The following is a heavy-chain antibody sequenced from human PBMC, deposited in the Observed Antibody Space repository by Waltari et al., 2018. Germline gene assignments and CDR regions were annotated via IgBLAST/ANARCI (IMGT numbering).Heavy chain of an antibody. Sequence: QLQLQESGPGLVKPSGTLSLSCAVSGDSVTSTNWWSWVRQSPQRGLEWIGQVLSTGKTNYSPSFASRVTMSLDASNNQFSLKVTSATAADTAVYYCARDRGRGLYLDAWGPGTLVTVS. V-gene: IGHV4-4*02. CDR3: ARDRGRGLYLDA. J-gene: IGHJ5*02. CDR2: VLSTGKT. CDR1: GDSVTSTNW. D-gene: IGHD2-15*01.